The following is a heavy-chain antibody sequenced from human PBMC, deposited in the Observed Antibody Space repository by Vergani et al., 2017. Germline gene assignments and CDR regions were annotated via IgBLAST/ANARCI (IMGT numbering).Heavy chain of an antibody. Sequence: QVQLQQWGAGLLKPSETLSLTCAVYGGSFSGYYWSWIRQPPGKGLEWIGEINHSGSTNYYPSLKSRVTISVDTSKNQFSLKLSSVTAADTAVYYCARGVEQWLAFDYWGQGTLVTVSS. CDR3: ARGVEQWLAFDY. V-gene: IGHV4-34*01. D-gene: IGHD6-19*01. J-gene: IGHJ4*02. CDR2: INHSGST. CDR1: GGSFSGYY.